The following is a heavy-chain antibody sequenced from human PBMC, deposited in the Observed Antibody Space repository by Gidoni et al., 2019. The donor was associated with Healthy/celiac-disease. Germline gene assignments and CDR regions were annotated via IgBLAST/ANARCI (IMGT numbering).Heavy chain of an antibody. D-gene: IGHD4-17*01. CDR2: ISSYNGNT. CDR1: GYTFTRYG. CDR3: ARVVSDYGGNSPSLYDY. V-gene: IGHV1-18*01. J-gene: IGHJ4*02. Sequence: QVQLVQSGAEVKKPGASVKVSCKASGYTFTRYGIRWVRQAPGQGLEWMGWISSYNGNTNYAQKLQGRVTMTTVTSKITSYMELRSLRSDDTAVYYCARVVSDYGGNSPSLYDYWGQGTLVTVSS.